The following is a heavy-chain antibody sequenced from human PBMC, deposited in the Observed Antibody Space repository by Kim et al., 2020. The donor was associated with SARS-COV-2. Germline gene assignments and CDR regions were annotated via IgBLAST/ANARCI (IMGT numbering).Heavy chain of an antibody. D-gene: IGHD6-19*01. Sequence: GGSLRLSCAASGFTFDDYAMHWVRQAPGKGLEWVSGISWNSGSIGYADSVKGRFTISRDNAKNSLYLQMNSLRAEDTAVYYCAKESIAVAGPSDYWGQGT. CDR3: AKESIAVAGPSDY. V-gene: IGHV3-9*01. J-gene: IGHJ4*02. CDR2: ISWNSGSI. CDR1: GFTFDDYA.